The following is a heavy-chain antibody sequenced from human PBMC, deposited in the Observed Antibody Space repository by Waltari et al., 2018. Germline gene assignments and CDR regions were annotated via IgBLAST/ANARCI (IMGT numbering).Heavy chain of an antibody. CDR2: IYYSGST. CDR1: GGSIRSHY. J-gene: IGHJ4*02. V-gene: IGHV4-59*11. CDR3: ATRGY. Sequence: QVQLQESGPGLVKPSETLSLTCTGSGGSIRSHYWSWIRQPPGKGLEWIGYIYYSGSTNYNPSLKSRVTISVDTSKNQFSLKLSSVTAADTAVYYCATRGYWGQGTLVTVSS.